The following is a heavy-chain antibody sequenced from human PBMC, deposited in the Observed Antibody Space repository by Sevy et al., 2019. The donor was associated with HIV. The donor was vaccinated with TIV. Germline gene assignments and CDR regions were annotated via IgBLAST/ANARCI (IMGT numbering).Heavy chain of an antibody. D-gene: IGHD4-17*01. V-gene: IGHV3-48*03. CDR2: ISNSGSSV. CDR1: GFSFSSYE. J-gene: IGHJ4*02. Sequence: GGSLRLSCAASGFSFSSYEMNWVRQAPGKGLEWLSYISNSGSSVYYSDSVRGRFTISRDNARNSLYLQMNSLRAEATAVYYCARDLPPSATTVAHFDCWGQGTLVTVSS. CDR3: ARDLPPSATTVAHFDC.